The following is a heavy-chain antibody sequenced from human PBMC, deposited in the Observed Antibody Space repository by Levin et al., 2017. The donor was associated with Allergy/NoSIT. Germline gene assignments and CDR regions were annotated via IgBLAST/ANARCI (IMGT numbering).Heavy chain of an antibody. J-gene: IGHJ4*02. CDR2: IYHTGYT. CDR1: SISTYY. CDR3: AKDGSWPIFDN. Sequence: SQTLSLTCSVGSISTYYWSWIRQTPEKRLEWLGYIYHTGYTRYNPSPKSPVTILVDTSKSQFSLTLNSVTAADTGLYYCAKDGSWPIFDNWGQGAPVIVSS. V-gene: IGHV4-59*01. D-gene: IGHD2-15*01.